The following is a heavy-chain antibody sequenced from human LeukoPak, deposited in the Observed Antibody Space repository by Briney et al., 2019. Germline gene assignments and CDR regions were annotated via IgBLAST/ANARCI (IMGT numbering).Heavy chain of an antibody. Sequence: ASVKVSCKASGYIFTGYYMHWVRQAPGQGLEWMGRINPNSGGTNYAQKFQGRVTMTRDTSISTAYMELSRLRSDDTAVYYCARGRIAARLNNWFDPWGQGTLVTVSS. V-gene: IGHV1-2*06. CDR2: INPNSGGT. J-gene: IGHJ5*02. CDR3: ARGRIAARLNNWFDP. CDR1: GYIFTGYY. D-gene: IGHD6-6*01.